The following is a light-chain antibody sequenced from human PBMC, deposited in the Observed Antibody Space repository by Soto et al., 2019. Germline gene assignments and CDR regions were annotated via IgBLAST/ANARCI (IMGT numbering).Light chain of an antibody. CDR3: SSYAGSNMGV. V-gene: IGLV2-8*01. CDR2: EVT. Sequence: QPALTQPPSASGSPGQSVTISCTGTSSDVGGYKFVSWYQQHPGKAPKLLIYEVTQRPSGVPDRFSGSKSGNTAPLTVSGLQAEDDADYYCSSYAGSNMGVFGTGTKLTVL. J-gene: IGLJ1*01. CDR1: SSDVGGYKF.